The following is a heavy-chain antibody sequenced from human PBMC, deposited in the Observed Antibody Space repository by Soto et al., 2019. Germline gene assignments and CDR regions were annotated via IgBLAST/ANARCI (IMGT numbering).Heavy chain of an antibody. CDR3: ARGTIVARQHLDY. J-gene: IGHJ4*02. CDR1: GFTFSSYA. D-gene: IGHD6-6*01. Sequence: QVQLVESGGGVVQPGKSLRLSCAASGFTFSSYAMHWARHAPGKGLEWVTVISIRGGDEYYAESVRGRFTISRDDSKNTLYLQMDSLRVEDPSVYYCARGTIVARQHLDYWGQGTLVTVSS. V-gene: IGHV3-30*03. CDR2: ISIRGGDE.